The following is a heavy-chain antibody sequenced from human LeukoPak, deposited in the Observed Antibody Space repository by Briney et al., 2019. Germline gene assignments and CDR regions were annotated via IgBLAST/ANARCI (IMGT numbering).Heavy chain of an antibody. V-gene: IGHV3-7*01. CDR3: AKDGDGYSEHPYDY. Sequence: GGSLRLSCAASGFAFNGYYMSWVRQAPGKGLEWVANINQDGSDKYYVDSVKGRFTISRDNAKKFVYLQMNSLRAEDTAIYYCAKDGDGYSEHPYDYWGQGTLVTVSP. CDR2: INQDGSDK. CDR1: GFAFNGYY. D-gene: IGHD5-24*01. J-gene: IGHJ4*02.